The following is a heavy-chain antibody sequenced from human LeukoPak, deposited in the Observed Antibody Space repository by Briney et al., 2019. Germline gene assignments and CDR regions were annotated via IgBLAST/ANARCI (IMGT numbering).Heavy chain of an antibody. CDR3: ARAPMYCGGDCVLGWFDP. Sequence: AASVKVSCKASGYTFTSYGISWVRQAPGQGLEWMGWISAYNGNTNYAQKLQGRVTMTTDTSTSTAYMELRSLRSDDTAVYYCARAPMYCGGDCVLGWFDPWGQGTLVTVSS. J-gene: IGHJ5*02. CDR1: GYTFTSYG. CDR2: ISAYNGNT. V-gene: IGHV1-18*01. D-gene: IGHD2-21*02.